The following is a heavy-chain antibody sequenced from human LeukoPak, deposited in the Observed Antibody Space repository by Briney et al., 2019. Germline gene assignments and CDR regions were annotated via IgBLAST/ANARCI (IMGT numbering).Heavy chain of an antibody. J-gene: IGHJ4*02. CDR1: GYTFSSYW. CDR3: ARQYYFDSSGYYPLEY. D-gene: IGHD3-22*01. Sequence: PGESLKISCKGSGYTFSSYWIAWVRQMPGKGLEWMGIIDPGDSDTRYSPSFQGQVTISADKSISTAYLQWSTLKASDTATYYCARQYYFDSSGYYPLEYWGQGTLVTVSS. V-gene: IGHV5-51*01. CDR2: IDPGDSDT.